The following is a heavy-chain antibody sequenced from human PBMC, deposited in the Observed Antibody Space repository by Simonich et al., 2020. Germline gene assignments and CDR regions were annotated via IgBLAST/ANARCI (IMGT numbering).Heavy chain of an antibody. J-gene: IGHJ5*02. CDR1: GGYLSCYS. Sequence: QVQLQQWGAGLLTPSETLSLTCAAYGGYLSCYSWSWIRTHPGKGLEWIGAINHSGSTHDKPSLKSRVTISEETSKNQFSLKLSSVTAADTAVYYCARCGLVNYDILTGYHNWFDPWGQGTLVTVSS. CDR2: INHSGST. D-gene: IGHD3-9*01. CDR3: ARCGLVNYDILTGYHNWFDP. V-gene: IGHV4-34*01.